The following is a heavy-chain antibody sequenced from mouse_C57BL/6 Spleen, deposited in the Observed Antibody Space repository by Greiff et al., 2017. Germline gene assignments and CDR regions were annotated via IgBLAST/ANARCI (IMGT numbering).Heavy chain of an antibody. CDR2: INPGSGGT. CDR1: GYAFTNYL. CDR3: ARSYYGTDYYAMDY. D-gene: IGHD1-1*01. V-gene: IGHV1-54*01. Sequence: VKLQESGAELVRPGTSVKVSCKASGYAFTNYLIEWVKQRPGQGLEWIGVINPGSGGTNYNEKFKGKATLTADKSSSTAYMQLSSLTSEDSAVYFCARSYYGTDYYAMDYWGQGTSVTVSS. J-gene: IGHJ4*01.